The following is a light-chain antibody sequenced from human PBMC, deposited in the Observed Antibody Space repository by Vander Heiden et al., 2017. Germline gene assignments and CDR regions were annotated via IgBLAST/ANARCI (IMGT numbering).Light chain of an antibody. V-gene: IGLV1-51*02. J-gene: IGLJ3*02. CDR2: EHN. Sequence: QSVLTQPPSVSAAPGQKVTISCSGSSSNIGNNYVSWYEQLPGPAPELLIYEHNKRPSGIPDRFSGSKSSASATLGIAGLQTGDEADYYCGTWDSSLSGVFGGGTKLTVL. CDR1: SSNIGNNY. CDR3: GTWDSSLSGV.